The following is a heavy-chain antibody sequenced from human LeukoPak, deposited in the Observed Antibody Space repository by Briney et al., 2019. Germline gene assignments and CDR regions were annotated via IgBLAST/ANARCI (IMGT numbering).Heavy chain of an antibody. V-gene: IGHV3-53*01. CDR1: GFTVDSNY. CDR2: IYTGGNT. Sequence: GGSLRLSCAASGFTVDSNYLSWVRQVPGKGLEWVSTIYTGGNTYYAASVKGRFTISRDFSKNTVFLHMNSLRAEDTAMYYCARGDDSGYYDYFDYWGQGALVTVSS. CDR3: ARGDDSGYYDYFDY. J-gene: IGHJ4*02. D-gene: IGHD3-22*01.